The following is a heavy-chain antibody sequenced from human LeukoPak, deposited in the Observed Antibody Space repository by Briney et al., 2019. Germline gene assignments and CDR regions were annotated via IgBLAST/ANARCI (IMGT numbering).Heavy chain of an antibody. V-gene: IGHV3-48*01. CDR2: ISSSSNTI. Sequence: SGGSLRLSCAASGFTFSSYSMNWVRQAPGKGLEWVSYISSSSNTIYYADSVKGRFTISRDNAKNSLYLQMNSLGAEGTAVYYCVPSYCSTTSCYHYFEYWGQGTLVTVSS. J-gene: IGHJ4*02. D-gene: IGHD2-2*01. CDR1: GFTFSSYS. CDR3: VPSYCSTTSCYHYFEY.